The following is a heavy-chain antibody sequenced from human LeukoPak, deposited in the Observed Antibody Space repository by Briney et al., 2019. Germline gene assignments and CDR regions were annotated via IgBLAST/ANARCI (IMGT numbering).Heavy chain of an antibody. CDR2: ISIGGNSI. Sequence: GGSLRLSCVASGFTFSSYSMNWVRQAPGKGLEWVSYISIGGNSITYADSVKGRFTISRDNAKNSLYLQMNSLRAEDTAVYYCASYYCSGGSCPSAFDYWGQGTLVTVSS. D-gene: IGHD2-15*01. J-gene: IGHJ4*02. CDR3: ASYYCSGGSCPSAFDY. CDR1: GFTFSSYS. V-gene: IGHV3-48*04.